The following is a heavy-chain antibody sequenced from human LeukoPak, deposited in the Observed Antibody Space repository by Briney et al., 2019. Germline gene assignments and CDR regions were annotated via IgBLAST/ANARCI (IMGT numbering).Heavy chain of an antibody. CDR1: GGSISSSSYH. J-gene: IGHJ4*02. Sequence: PSETLSLTCTVSGGSISSSSYHWGWIRQPPGKGLEWIGSIYYSGSTYYNPSLKSRVTISVDTSKNQFSLKLSSVTAADTAVYYCARVPAAGPLFDYWGQGTLVTVSS. CDR3: ARVPAAGPLFDY. CDR2: IYYSGST. D-gene: IGHD6-13*01. V-gene: IGHV4-39*07.